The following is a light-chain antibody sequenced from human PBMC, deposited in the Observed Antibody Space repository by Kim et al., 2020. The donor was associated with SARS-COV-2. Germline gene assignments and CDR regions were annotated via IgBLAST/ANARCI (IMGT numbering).Light chain of an antibody. CDR2: YVS. J-gene: IGLJ1*01. CDR3: CSYAGSYTFV. CDR1: SSDVGGYEY. Sequence: QSALTQPRSVSGSPGQSVTISCTGTSSDVGGYEYVSWYQHHPGKAPQLMIYYVSKRPSGVPDRFSGSKSGNTASLTISGLQAEDEADYYCCSYAGSYTFVFGIGTKVTV. V-gene: IGLV2-11*01.